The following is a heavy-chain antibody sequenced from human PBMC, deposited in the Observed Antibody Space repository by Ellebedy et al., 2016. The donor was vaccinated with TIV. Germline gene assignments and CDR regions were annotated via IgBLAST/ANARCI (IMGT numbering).Heavy chain of an antibody. J-gene: IGHJ4*02. CDR2: FDPEDGET. V-gene: IGHV1-24*01. CDR3: ARDRGYCSGGNCYPFDY. CDR1: GYTLTELS. D-gene: IGHD2-15*01. Sequence: ASVKVSCXVSGYTLTELSMHWVRQAPGKGLEWMGGFDPEDGETIYAQKFQGRVTMTEDTSTDTAYMELSSLRSEDTAVYYCARDRGYCSGGNCYPFDYWGQGTLVTVSS.